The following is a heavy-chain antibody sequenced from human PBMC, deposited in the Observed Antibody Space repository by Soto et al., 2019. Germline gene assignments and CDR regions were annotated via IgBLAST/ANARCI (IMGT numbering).Heavy chain of an antibody. Sequence: GSLRLSCTASGFSFSSYTMNWVRQAPGKGLQWVASITNRGTHTYSADSVKGRFTISRDNDKNSLYLQMNNLRAEDTATYYCTRAHEVAWFDSWGLGTLVTVSS. D-gene: IGHD2-15*01. CDR1: GFSFSSYT. V-gene: IGHV3-21*06. CDR2: ITNRGTHT. J-gene: IGHJ5*01. CDR3: TRAHEVAWFDS.